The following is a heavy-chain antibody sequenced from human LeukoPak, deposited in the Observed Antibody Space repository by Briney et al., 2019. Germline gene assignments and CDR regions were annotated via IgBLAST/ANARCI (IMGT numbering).Heavy chain of an antibody. J-gene: IGHJ4*02. V-gene: IGHV1-2*02. CDR1: GYTFTGYY. Sequence: ASVKVSCKASGYTFTGYYMHWVRQAPGQGLEWMGWINPNSGGTNYAQKFQGRVTMTRDTSISTPYMELSRLRSDDTAVYYCARIEYSSSSSFDYWGQGTLVTVSS. D-gene: IGHD6-6*01. CDR3: ARIEYSSSSSFDY. CDR2: INPNSGGT.